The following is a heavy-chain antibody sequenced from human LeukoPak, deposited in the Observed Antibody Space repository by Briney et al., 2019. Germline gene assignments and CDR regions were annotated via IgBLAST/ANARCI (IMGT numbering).Heavy chain of an antibody. CDR2: IYYSGST. D-gene: IGHD6-25*01. CDR3: ARQTRGYDFDY. J-gene: IGHJ4*02. V-gene: IGHV4-59*08. Sequence: PSETLSLTCTVSGGSISSYYWSWIRQPPGKGLEWIGYIYYSGSTNYNPSLESRVTISVDTSKNQFSLKLSSVTAADTAVYYCARQTRGYDFDYWGQGTLVTVSS. CDR1: GGSISSYY.